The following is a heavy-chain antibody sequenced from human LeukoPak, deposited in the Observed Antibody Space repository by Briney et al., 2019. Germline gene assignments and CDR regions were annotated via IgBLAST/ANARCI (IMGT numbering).Heavy chain of an antibody. J-gene: IGHJ5*02. V-gene: IGHV1-2*02. Sequence: GASVKVSFKASGYTFTGSYMHWVRQAPGQGLEWMGWINPNTGGTNYAQQFQGRVTMTRDTSISTAYMELSRLKSDDTAVYYCARQRVAAAGPNWFDPWGQGTLVTVSS. CDR3: ARQRVAAAGPNWFDP. CDR1: GYTFTGSY. CDR2: INPNTGGT. D-gene: IGHD6-13*01.